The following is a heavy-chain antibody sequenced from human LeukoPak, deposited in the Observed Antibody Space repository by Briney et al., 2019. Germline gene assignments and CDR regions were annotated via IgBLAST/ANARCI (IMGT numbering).Heavy chain of an antibody. Sequence: GGSLRLSCAGSGFTFSTYWMHWIRQAPGMGLVWVSRINTDGSTTIYADSVKGRFTISRDNAKNTLYLQMNSLRAEDTAVYYCARPPPGTPYAFDIWGQGTMVTVSS. CDR1: GFTFSTYW. J-gene: IGHJ3*02. CDR3: ARPPPGTPYAFDI. V-gene: IGHV3-74*01. D-gene: IGHD1-14*01. CDR2: INTDGSTT.